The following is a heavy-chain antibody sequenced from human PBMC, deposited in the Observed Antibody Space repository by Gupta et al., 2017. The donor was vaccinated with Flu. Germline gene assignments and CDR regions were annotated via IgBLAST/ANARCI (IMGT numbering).Heavy chain of an antibody. Sequence: VQPGRSLRLSCAASGFTFDDYAMHWVRQAPGKGLEWVSGISWNSGSIGYADSVKGRFTISRDNAKNSLYLQMNSLRAEDTALYYCAKDIGAIVVVRSDAFDIWGQGTMVTVSS. CDR3: AKDIGAIVVVRSDAFDI. J-gene: IGHJ3*02. D-gene: IGHD2-21*01. CDR1: GFTFDDYA. CDR2: ISWNSGSI. V-gene: IGHV3-9*01.